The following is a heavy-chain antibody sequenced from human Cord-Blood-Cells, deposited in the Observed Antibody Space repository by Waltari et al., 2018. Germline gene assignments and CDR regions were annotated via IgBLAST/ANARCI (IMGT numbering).Heavy chain of an antibody. Sequence: QVQLQESGPGLVKPSETLSLTCAVSGYSISSGYYWGWIRQPPGKGLAWIGSIYHSGSTYYNPSLKSRVTISVDTSKNQFSLKLSSVTAADTAVYYCASGYSSSDYWGQGTLVTVSS. J-gene: IGHJ4*02. CDR2: IYHSGST. CDR3: ASGYSSSDY. CDR1: GYSISSGYY. V-gene: IGHV4-38-2*01. D-gene: IGHD6-13*01.